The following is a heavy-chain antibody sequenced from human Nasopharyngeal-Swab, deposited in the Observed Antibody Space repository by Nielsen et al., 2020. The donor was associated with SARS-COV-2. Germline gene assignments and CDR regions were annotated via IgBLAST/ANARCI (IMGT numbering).Heavy chain of an antibody. V-gene: IGHV3-9*01. D-gene: IGHD3-10*01. CDR2: ISWNSGSI. Sequence: SLRLSCTASGFTFDDYAMHWVRQAPGKGLEWVSGISWNSGSIGYADSVKGRFTISRDNAKNSLYLQMNSLRAEDTALYYRASEDGFGEFYGMDVWGQGTTVTVSS. CDR3: ASEDGFGEFYGMDV. CDR1: GFTFDDYA. J-gene: IGHJ6*02.